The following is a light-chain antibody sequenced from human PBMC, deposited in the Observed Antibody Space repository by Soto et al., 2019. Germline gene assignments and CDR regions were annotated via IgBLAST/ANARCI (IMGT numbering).Light chain of an antibody. CDR1: QSVSSSF. V-gene: IGKV3-20*01. CDR3: QQYDSSPWT. J-gene: IGKJ1*01. CDR2: GAS. Sequence: EIVLTQSPGTLSLSPGERATLSCRASQSVSSSFLAWYQQKPGQAPRLLIYGASNRATGIPDRFSGSGSGADFTLTIRRLEPEDFAVYYCQQYDSSPWTFGQGTKVEIE.